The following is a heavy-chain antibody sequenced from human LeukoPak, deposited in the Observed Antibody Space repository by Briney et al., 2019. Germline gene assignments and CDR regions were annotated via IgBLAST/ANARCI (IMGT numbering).Heavy chain of an antibody. Sequence: PGGSLRLSCAASGFPFSGYSLTWVRQAPGKGLEWISYISSSNAIYYADSVKGRFTISRDNAKNSLYLQMNSLTADDTAVYYCARLGRSLRVDYFDYWGQGSLVTVSS. CDR2: ISSSNAI. D-gene: IGHD3-10*01. CDR3: ARLGRSLRVDYFDY. CDR1: GFPFSGYS. V-gene: IGHV3-48*01. J-gene: IGHJ4*02.